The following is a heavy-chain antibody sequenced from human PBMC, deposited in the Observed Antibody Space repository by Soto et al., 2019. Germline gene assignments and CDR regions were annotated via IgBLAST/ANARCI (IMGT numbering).Heavy chain of an antibody. CDR3: ARELELLFDYYYYCMDV. CDR1: GDSVFSHSAA. D-gene: IGHD1-7*01. V-gene: IGHV6-1*01. CDR2: TYSRSTWYN. J-gene: IGHJ6*02. Sequence: SQTLSLTCAISGDSVFSHSAAWNWIRQSPSRGLAWLGRTYSRSTWYNDYADSVRSRMTIWRDASKNQFFVQLNAVTPEDTAVYYCARELELLFDYYYYCMDVWGQGTTVTVSS.